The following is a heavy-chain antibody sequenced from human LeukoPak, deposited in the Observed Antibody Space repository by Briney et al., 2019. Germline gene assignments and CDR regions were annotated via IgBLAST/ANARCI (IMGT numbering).Heavy chain of an antibody. J-gene: IGHJ4*02. D-gene: IGHD6-19*01. Sequence: ASVEVSCKASGYTFTGYYMHWVRQAPGQGLEWMGWINPNSGGTNYAQKFQGRVTMTRDTSISTAYMELSRLRSDDTAVYYCARDRAVAGTSNYWGQGTLVTVSS. CDR1: GYTFTGYY. V-gene: IGHV1-2*02. CDR3: ARDRAVAGTSNY. CDR2: INPNSGGT.